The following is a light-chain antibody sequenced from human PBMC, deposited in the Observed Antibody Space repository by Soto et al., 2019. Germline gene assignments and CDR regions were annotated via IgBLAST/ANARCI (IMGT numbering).Light chain of an antibody. CDR3: QQYNSVSS. V-gene: IGKV1-5*01. J-gene: IGKJ2*03. Sequence: IQMIQSPSTLSASLGETVTISCRAGQSVSKWLAWYRQKPGQAPVLLIHSTSTLQLGVPSRFSGSGWGTEFTLTISNLQPDASATYYCQQYNSVSSFGQGTKLVIE. CDR2: STS. CDR1: QSVSKW.